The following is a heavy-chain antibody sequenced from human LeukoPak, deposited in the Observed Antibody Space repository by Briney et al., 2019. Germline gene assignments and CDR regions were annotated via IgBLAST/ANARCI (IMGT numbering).Heavy chain of an antibody. CDR2: ISSSGSTI. CDR3: AGGRGFSGSGTYLIPTGIDY. CDR1: GFTFSDYY. V-gene: IGHV3-11*04. D-gene: IGHD3-10*01. Sequence: GGSLRLSCAASGFTFSDYYMSWIRQAPGKGLEWVSYISSSGSTIYYADSVKGRFTISRDNAKNSLYLQMNSLRAEDTAVYYCAGGRGFSGSGTYLIPTGIDYWGQGTLVTISS. J-gene: IGHJ4*02.